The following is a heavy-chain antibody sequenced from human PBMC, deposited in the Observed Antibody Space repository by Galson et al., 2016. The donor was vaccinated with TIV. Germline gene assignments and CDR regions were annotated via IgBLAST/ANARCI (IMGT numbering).Heavy chain of an antibody. V-gene: IGHV3-66*02. CDR3: ARDRMIDATYYYYYYGMDV. D-gene: IGHD3-22*01. J-gene: IGHJ6*02. CDR2: ISDGGNT. CDR1: GLSVSINY. Sequence: SLRLSCAASGLSVSINYMTWVRQAPGKGLEWVSLISDGGNTYYPDSVKGRFTISRDNSENTLYLQMNSLRVEDTAVYYCARDRMIDATYYYYYYGMDVWGQGTAVTVSS.